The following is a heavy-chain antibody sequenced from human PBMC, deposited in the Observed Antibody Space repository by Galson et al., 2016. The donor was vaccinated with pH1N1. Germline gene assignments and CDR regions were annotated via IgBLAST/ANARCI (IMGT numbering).Heavy chain of an antibody. J-gene: IGHJ6*02. CDR2: ISSYGGSP. Sequence: SLRLSCAASGFTFSNHAMHWVRQAPGKGLEYVAGISSYGGSPQYANSVKDRFIISRVNTKNTLYLQMGSLRVEDMAVYYCARSLNYDSWSGYSDYSMDVWGQGPTVTVSS. CDR1: GFTFSNHA. V-gene: IGHV3-64*01. CDR3: ARSLNYDSWSGYSDYSMDV. D-gene: IGHD3-3*01.